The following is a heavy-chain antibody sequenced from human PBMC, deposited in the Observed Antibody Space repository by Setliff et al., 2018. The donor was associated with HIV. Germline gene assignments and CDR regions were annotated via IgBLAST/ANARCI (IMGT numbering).Heavy chain of an antibody. CDR2: IYYSGST. CDR3: ASRVYYYDSSGYLREEGFDP. CDR1: GGSFSGYY. D-gene: IGHD3-22*01. Sequence: PSETLSLTCAVYGGSFSGYYWSWMRQPPGKGLEWIGSIYYSGSTYYNPSLKSRVTISVDTSKNQFSLKLSSVTAADAAVYYCASRVYYYDSSGYLREEGFDPWGQGTLVTVSS. V-gene: IGHV4-34*01. J-gene: IGHJ5*02.